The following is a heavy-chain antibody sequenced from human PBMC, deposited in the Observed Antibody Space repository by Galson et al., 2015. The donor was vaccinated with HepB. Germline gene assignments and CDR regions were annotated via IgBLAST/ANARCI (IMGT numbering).Heavy chain of an antibody. CDR3: ARAGPYSSGLFDY. V-gene: IGHV4-39*07. CDR2: IYYSGST. CDR1: GGSIRSSSYY. D-gene: IGHD6-25*01. J-gene: IGHJ4*02. Sequence: LSLTCTVSGGSIRSSSYYWGWIRQPPGKGLEWIGSIYYSGSTYYNPSLKSRVTISVDTSKNQFSLKLSSVTAADTAVYYCARAGPYSSGLFDYWGQGTLVTVSS.